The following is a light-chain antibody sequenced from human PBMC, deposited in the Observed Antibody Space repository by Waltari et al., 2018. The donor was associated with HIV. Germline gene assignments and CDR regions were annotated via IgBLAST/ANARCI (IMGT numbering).Light chain of an antibody. J-gene: IGLJ1*01. Sequence: QSALTQPASVSGSPGQSITISCTGTSSDVGGYNYVSWYQQHPGKAPKLMIYEVSNRPSGVSNRSSGSKSGNTAPLTISGLQAEDEADYYCSSYTTSSTLGGVFGTGTKVTVL. CDR2: EVS. V-gene: IGLV2-14*01. CDR1: SSDVGGYNY. CDR3: SSYTTSSTLGGV.